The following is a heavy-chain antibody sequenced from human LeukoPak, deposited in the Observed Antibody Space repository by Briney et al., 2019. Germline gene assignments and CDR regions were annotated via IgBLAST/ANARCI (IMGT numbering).Heavy chain of an antibody. CDR1: GGSISSYY. D-gene: IGHD6-19*01. CDR3: ARLRRQWLVRYFDY. J-gene: IGHJ4*02. V-gene: IGHV4-59*01. Sequence: PSETLSLTCTVSGGSISSYYWSWIRQPPGKGLEWIGYIYYSGSTDYNPSLNSRVTISVDTSKNQFSLKLSSVTAADTAVYYCARLRRQWLVRYFDYWGQGTLVTVSS. CDR2: IYYSGST.